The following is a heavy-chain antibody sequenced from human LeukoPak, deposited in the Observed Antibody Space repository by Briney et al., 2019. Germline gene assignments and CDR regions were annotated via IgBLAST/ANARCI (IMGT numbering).Heavy chain of an antibody. CDR1: GDFITAYY. CDR2: VYYSGST. V-gene: IGHV4-59*01. Sequence: PSVTLSLTCSVSGDFITAYYWSWIRQPPGKGLEWIGYVYYSGSTEYNPSLRSRVTISLEMSKHQFSLNLTSVTAADTAVYYCASNTGTVFDYWGQGALVTVSS. J-gene: IGHJ4*02. CDR3: ASNTGTVFDY. D-gene: IGHD7-27*01.